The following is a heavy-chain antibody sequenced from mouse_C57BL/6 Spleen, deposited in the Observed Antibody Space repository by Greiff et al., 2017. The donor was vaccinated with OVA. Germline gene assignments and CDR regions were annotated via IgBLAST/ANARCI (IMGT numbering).Heavy chain of an antibody. V-gene: IGHV1-15*01. D-gene: IGHD1-1*01. CDR3: TRHYGSGFDY. CDR1: GYTFTDYE. CDR2: IDPETGGT. Sequence: VQLQQSGAELVRPGASVTLSCKASGYTFTDYEMHWVKQTPVHGLEWIGAIDPETGGTAYNQKFKGKAILTADKSSSTAYMELRSLTSEDSAVYYCTRHYGSGFDYWGQGTTLTVSS. J-gene: IGHJ2*01.